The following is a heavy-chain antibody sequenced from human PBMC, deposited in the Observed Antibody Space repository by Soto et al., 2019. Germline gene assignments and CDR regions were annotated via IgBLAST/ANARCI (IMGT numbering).Heavy chain of an antibody. CDR1: GYTFTSYG. D-gene: IGHD2-2*01. J-gene: IGHJ5*02. Sequence: GASVKVSCKASGYTFTSYGISWVRQAPGQGLEWMGWISAYNGNTNYAQKLQGRVTMTTDTSTSTAYMELRSLRSDDTAVYYCARDLLGYWSSTSCSRLQNWFDPWGQGTLVTVSS. V-gene: IGHV1-18*01. CDR2: ISAYNGNT. CDR3: ARDLLGYWSSTSCSRLQNWFDP.